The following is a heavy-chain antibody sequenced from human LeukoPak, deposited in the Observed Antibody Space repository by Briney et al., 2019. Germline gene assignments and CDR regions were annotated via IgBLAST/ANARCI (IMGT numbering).Heavy chain of an antibody. CDR1: GGSISGTLYY. J-gene: IGHJ4*02. CDR2: IFYSGIT. V-gene: IGHV4-39*01. D-gene: IGHD2/OR15-2a*01. Sequence: SQTLSLTCTVSGGSISGTLYYWGWIRQPPGKGLEWIGSIFYSGITYYNPSLQSRVTISVDASKSQFSLHLSSVTAADTALYYCARIIVVTSTDYFDSWGQGTLVTVSS. CDR3: ARIIVVTSTDYFDS.